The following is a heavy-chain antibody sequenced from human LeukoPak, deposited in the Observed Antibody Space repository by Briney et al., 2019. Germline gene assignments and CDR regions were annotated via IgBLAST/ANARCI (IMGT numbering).Heavy chain of an antibody. CDR3: ARVLYGSGTYSLDY. Sequence: SETLSLTCTVSGGSVSSGSNYWSWIRQPAGKGLEWIGYIHYSGSTSHNPALKSRVTISVDTSKNQFSLKLSSVTAADTAVYYCARVLYGSGTYSLDYWGQGTLVTVSS. CDR2: IHYSGST. J-gene: IGHJ4*02. D-gene: IGHD3-10*01. CDR1: GGSVSSGSNY. V-gene: IGHV4-61*01.